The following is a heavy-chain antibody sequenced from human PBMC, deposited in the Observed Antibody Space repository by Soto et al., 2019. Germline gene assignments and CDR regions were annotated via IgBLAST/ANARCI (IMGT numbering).Heavy chain of an antibody. CDR1: GGSISSGDYY. D-gene: IGHD3-10*01. J-gene: IGHJ4*02. V-gene: IGHV4-30-4*01. Sequence: QVQLQESGPGLVKPSQTLSLTCTVSGGSISSGDYYWSWIRQPPGKGLEWIGYIYYSGSTYYNPSLKSRVTISVDTSKNQFSLKLSSVTAADTAVYYCARDRKVLWFGEDELYYFDYWGQGTLVTVSS. CDR3: ARDRKVLWFGEDELYYFDY. CDR2: IYYSGST.